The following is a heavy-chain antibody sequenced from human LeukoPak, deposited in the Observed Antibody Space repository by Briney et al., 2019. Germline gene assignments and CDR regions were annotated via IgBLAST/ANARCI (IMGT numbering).Heavy chain of an antibody. CDR3: ARGLAVTNRYRRPFDY. D-gene: IGHD4-11*01. CDR2: INHSGST. CDR1: GGSFSGYY. J-gene: IGHJ4*02. Sequence: SETLSLTCAVYGGSFSGYYWSWIRQPPGKGLEWIGEINHSGSTNYNPSLKSRVSMSVDTSKNQFSLKLSSVTAADTAVYYCARGLAVTNRYRRPFDYWGQGTLVTVSS. V-gene: IGHV4-34*01.